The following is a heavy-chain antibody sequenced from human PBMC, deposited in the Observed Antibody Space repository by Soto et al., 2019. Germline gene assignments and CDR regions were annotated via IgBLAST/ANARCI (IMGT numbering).Heavy chain of an antibody. Sequence: GGSLRLSCAASGFTFSNYAMHWVRQAPGKGLEWVAVISYDGSNNHYADSVKGRFTISRDNSKNTVYLQMSSLRAEDTAVYYCARTAGYCTSTSCYGDYYYGLDVWGQGTTVTVSS. D-gene: IGHD2-2*01. CDR3: ARTAGYCTSTSCYGDYYYGLDV. J-gene: IGHJ6*02. CDR2: ISYDGSNN. CDR1: GFTFSNYA. V-gene: IGHV3-30-3*01.